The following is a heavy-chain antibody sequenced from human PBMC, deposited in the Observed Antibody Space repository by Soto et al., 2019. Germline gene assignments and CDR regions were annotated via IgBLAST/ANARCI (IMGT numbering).Heavy chain of an antibody. D-gene: IGHD6-13*01. CDR2: ISHRGTA. CDR3: ARVSATGTRWFDP. V-gene: IGHV4-31*03. CDR1: GGSISSGAYY. Sequence: PSETLSLTCTVSGGSISSGAYYWGWIRQHPGKGLEWIGYISHRGTAYCTPSLKSRVSLSVDPSKSQFSLNVTSLTAADTAVYYCARVSATGTRWFDPWGPGTLVTVSS. J-gene: IGHJ5*02.